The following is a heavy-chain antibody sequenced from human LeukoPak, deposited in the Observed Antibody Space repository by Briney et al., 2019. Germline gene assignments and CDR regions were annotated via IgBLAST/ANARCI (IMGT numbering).Heavy chain of an antibody. CDR2: IYYSGST. D-gene: IGHD2-21*02. V-gene: IGHV4-61*01. Sequence: SETLSLTCTVSGGSVSSGSYYWSWIRQPPRKGLEWIGYIYYSGSTNYNPSLKSRVTISVDTSKNQFSLKLSSVTAADTAVYYCARDPPPYCGGDCPSYWGQGTLVTVSS. J-gene: IGHJ4*02. CDR3: ARDPPPYCGGDCPSY. CDR1: GGSVSSGSYY.